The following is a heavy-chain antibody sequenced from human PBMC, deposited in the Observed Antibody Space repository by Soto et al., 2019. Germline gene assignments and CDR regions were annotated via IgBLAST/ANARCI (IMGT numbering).Heavy chain of an antibody. V-gene: IGHV3-30-3*01. D-gene: IGHD2-21*02. CDR2: ISYDGSNK. CDR1: GFTFSGYA. Sequence: PGGSLRLSCAASGFTFSGYAMHWVRQAPGKGLEWVAVISYDGSNKYYADSVKGRLTLSRDNPKNTLYLQLNSLRVEDAAVYYCARAMATAIRSGIDYWGQGTLVTVSS. CDR3: ARAMATAIRSGIDY. J-gene: IGHJ4*02.